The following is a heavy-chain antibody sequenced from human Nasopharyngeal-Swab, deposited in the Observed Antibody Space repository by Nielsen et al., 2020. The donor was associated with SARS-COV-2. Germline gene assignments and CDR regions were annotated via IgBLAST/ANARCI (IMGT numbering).Heavy chain of an antibody. D-gene: IGHD3-3*01. Sequence: SQTLSLTSAISGDSVSSHSAGWNWIRQSPSRGLGWVGRTLYRSKWYNAYAESVKSRIAVNPDTSKNQFSLQLNSVTPEDTAVYYCARGRDFSVDSWGQGTLVTASS. CDR3: ARGRDFSVDS. CDR1: GDSVSSHSAG. V-gene: IGHV6-1*01. J-gene: IGHJ4*02. CDR2: TLYRSKWYN.